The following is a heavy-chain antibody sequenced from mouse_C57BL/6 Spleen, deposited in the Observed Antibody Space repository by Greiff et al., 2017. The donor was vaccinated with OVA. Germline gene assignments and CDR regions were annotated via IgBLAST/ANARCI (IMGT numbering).Heavy chain of an antibody. J-gene: IGHJ4*01. CDR3: ARNYGRGYYYAMDY. D-gene: IGHD1-1*01. Sequence: VQLQQPGAELVMPGASVKLSCKASGYTFTSYWMHWVKQRPGQGLEWIGELDPSDSYTNYNQKFKGKSTLTVDKSSSTAYMQLSSLTSEDSAVYYCARNYGRGYYYAMDYWGQGTSVTVSS. CDR2: LDPSDSYT. V-gene: IGHV1-69*01. CDR1: GYTFTSYW.